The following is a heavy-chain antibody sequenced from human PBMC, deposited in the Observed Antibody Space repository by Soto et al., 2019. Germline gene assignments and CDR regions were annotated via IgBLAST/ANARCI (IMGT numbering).Heavy chain of an antibody. CDR1: GGSVSSGSYY. Sequence: PSETLSLTCTVSGGSVSSGSYYWSWIRQPPGKGLEWIGYIYYSGSTNYNPSLKSRVTISVDTSKNQFSLKLSSVTAADTAVYYCARDRKDWFDPWGQGTLVTVSS. J-gene: IGHJ5*02. V-gene: IGHV4-61*01. CDR3: ARDRKDWFDP. CDR2: IYYSGST.